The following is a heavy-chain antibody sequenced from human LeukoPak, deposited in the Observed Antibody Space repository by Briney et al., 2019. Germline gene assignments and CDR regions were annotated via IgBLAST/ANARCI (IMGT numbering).Heavy chain of an antibody. CDR3: AKNRGNYYGSGSYYLDY. CDR1: GFTFSSYA. Sequence: PGGSLRLSCAASGFTFSSYAMSWVRQAPGKGLEWVSAISGSGGSTYYADSVKGRFTISRDNSKNTLYLQMNSLRAEDTAVYYCAKNRGNYYGSGSYYLDYWGRGTLVTVSS. D-gene: IGHD3-10*01. CDR2: ISGSGGST. V-gene: IGHV3-23*01. J-gene: IGHJ4*02.